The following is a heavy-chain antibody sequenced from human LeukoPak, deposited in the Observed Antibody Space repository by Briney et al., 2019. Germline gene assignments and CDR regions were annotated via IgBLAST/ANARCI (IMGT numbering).Heavy chain of an antibody. J-gene: IGHJ4*02. CDR3: ARDRPFHYYDSSGYYDY. V-gene: IGHV3-7*01. D-gene: IGHD3-22*01. Sequence: GGSLRLSCAASGFTFSSYWMSWVRQAPGKGLEWVANIKQDGSEKYYVDSVKGRFTISRDNAKNSLYLQLNSLRAEDTAVYYCARDRPFHYYDSSGYYDYWGQGTLVTVSS. CDR2: IKQDGSEK. CDR1: GFTFSSYW.